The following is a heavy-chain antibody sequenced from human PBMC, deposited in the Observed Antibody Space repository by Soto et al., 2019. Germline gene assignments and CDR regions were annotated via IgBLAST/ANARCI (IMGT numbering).Heavy chain of an antibody. CDR1: GGTFSSYT. D-gene: IGHD2-2*01. J-gene: IGHJ5*02. CDR3: ARDLGPIVVVPAAMSGGFDP. V-gene: IGHV1-69*08. CDR2: IIPILGIA. Sequence: QVQLVQSGAEVKKPGSSVKVSCKASGGTFSSYTISWVRQAPGQGLEWMGRIIPILGIANYAQKFQGRVTITADKSTSTAYMELSSLRSEDTAVYYWARDLGPIVVVPAAMSGGFDPWGQGTLVTVSS.